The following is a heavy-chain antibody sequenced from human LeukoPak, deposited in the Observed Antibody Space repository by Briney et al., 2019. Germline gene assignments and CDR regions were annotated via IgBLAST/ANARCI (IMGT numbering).Heavy chain of an antibody. J-gene: IGHJ4*02. CDR2: ISSSSSTI. CDR3: ARAYKWELDS. CDR1: GFTFSNYN. V-gene: IGHV3-48*04. D-gene: IGHD1-26*01. Sequence: GGSLRLSCAASGFTFSNYNMNWVRQAPGKGLEWVSYISSSSSTIYYADSVKGRFTISRDNAKNSLYLQMNSLRAEDTAVYYCARAYKWELDSWGQGTLVTVSS.